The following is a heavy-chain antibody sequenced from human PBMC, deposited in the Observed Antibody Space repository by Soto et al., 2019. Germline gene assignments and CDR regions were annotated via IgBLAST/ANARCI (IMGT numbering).Heavy chain of an antibody. J-gene: IGHJ4*02. V-gene: IGHV5-51*01. CDR3: ATKATHGTTGGPFDY. CDR2: IYPGDSDT. Sequence: GESLKISCKGSGYSFTSYWIGWVRQMPGKGLEWMGIIYPGDSDTRYSPSFQGQVTISADRSISTAYLQWSSLKASDTAMYYCATKATHGTTGGPFDYWGQGTLVTVSS. CDR1: GYSFTSYW. D-gene: IGHD1-1*01.